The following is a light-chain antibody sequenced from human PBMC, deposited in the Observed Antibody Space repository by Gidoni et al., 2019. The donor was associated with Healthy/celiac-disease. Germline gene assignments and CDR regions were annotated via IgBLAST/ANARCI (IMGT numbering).Light chain of an antibody. V-gene: IGKV1-39*01. J-gene: IGKJ1*01. Sequence: DIQMTQSPSSLSASVGDRVTITCRASQSISSYLNCYQQKPGKAPKLLIYAASSLQSGVPSRFSGIGSWTDFTLTISSLQPEDFATYYCQQSYSTWWTFGQGTKVEIK. CDR1: QSISSY. CDR2: AAS. CDR3: QQSYSTWWT.